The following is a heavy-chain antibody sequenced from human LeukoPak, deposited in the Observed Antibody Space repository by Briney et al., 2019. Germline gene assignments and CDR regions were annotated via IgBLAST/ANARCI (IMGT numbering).Heavy chain of an antibody. Sequence: GGSLRLSCAASGLTGSHNYVSWVRQAPGKGLEWVSAIHTSGDTCYADSVKGRFTISRDNAKNSLYLQMNSLRAEDTAVYYCARDYYYDSSGYSGYWGQGTLVTVSS. CDR1: GLTGSHNY. D-gene: IGHD3-22*01. J-gene: IGHJ4*02. CDR2: IHTSGDT. V-gene: IGHV3-53*01. CDR3: ARDYYYDSSGYSGY.